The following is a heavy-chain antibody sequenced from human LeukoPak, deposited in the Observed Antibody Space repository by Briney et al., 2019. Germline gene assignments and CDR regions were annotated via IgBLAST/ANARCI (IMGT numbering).Heavy chain of an antibody. CDR3: AELGITMIGGV. Sequence: GGSLRLSCAASAFSLSNYNMNWVRQAPGKGLEWVSSITSSGSYIYYADSVKGRFTISRDNAKNSLYLQMNSLRAEDTAVYYCAELGITMIGGVWGKGTTVTITS. V-gene: IGHV3-21*01. CDR2: ITSSGSYI. D-gene: IGHD3-10*02. CDR1: AFSLSNYN. J-gene: IGHJ6*04.